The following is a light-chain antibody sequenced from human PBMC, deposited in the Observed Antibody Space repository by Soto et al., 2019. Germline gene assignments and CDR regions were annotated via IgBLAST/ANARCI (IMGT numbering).Light chain of an antibody. CDR3: QQYGNSRT. V-gene: IGKV3-20*01. J-gene: IGKJ1*01. CDR2: DAS. Sequence: EIVLTQSPGTLSLSPGERATLSCRASQSVSSSYLAWYQQKPGQAPRLLIYDASSRATGIPVRFSGSGSGTDFTLTISRLEPKDFAVYYCQQYGNSRTFGQGTKVEIK. CDR1: QSVSSSY.